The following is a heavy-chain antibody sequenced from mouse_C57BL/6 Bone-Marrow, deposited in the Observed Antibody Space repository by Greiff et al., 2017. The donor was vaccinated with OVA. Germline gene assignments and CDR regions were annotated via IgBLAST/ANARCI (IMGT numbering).Heavy chain of an antibody. J-gene: IGHJ2*01. D-gene: IGHD1-1*01. CDR3: ARRTTVVATYYFDY. Sequence: QVQLQQPGAELVRPGTSVKLSCKASGYTFTSYWMHWVKQRPGQGLEWIGVIDPSDSSTNYNQKFKGKATLTVDTSSSTAYMQLSSLTSEDSAVYYLARRTTVVATYYFDYWGQGTTLTVSS. CDR1: GYTFTSYW. V-gene: IGHV1-59*01. CDR2: IDPSDSST.